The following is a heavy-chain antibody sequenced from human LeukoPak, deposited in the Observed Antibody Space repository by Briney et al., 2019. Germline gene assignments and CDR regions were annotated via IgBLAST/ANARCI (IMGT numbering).Heavy chain of an antibody. CDR3: ARRVVVAATSWFDP. Sequence: SETLSLTCTVSGGSISSGSYYWGWIRQPPGKGLEWIGSMYWSGSTYYNPSLKSRVTISVDTSKNQFSLKLSSVTAADTAVYYCARRVVVAATSWFDPWGQGTLVTVSS. J-gene: IGHJ5*02. V-gene: IGHV4-39*07. CDR1: GGSISSGSYY. CDR2: MYWSGST. D-gene: IGHD2-15*01.